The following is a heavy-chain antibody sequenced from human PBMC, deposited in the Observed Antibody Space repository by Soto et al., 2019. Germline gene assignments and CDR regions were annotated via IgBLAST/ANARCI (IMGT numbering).Heavy chain of an antibody. J-gene: IGHJ6*02. CDR2: ISSSSSYI. CDR3: ARATYCSGGSCYLYYYYGMDV. D-gene: IGHD2-15*01. CDR1: GFTFSSYS. Sequence: XGSLRLSCAASGFTFSSYSMNWVRQAPGKGLEWVSSISSSSSYIYYADSVKGRFTISRDNAKNSLYLQMNSLRAEDTAVYYCARATYCSGGSCYLYYYYGMDVWGQGTTVTVS. V-gene: IGHV3-21*01.